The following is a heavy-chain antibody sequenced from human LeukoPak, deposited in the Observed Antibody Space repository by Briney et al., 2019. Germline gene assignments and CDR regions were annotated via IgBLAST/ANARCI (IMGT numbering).Heavy chain of an antibody. CDR3: ARASYGSGNYYEDYFYYMDV. J-gene: IGHJ6*03. D-gene: IGHD3-10*01. V-gene: IGHV4-59*08. CDR2: IYYSGST. CDR1: GGSISSYY. Sequence: SETLSLTCTVSGGSISSYYWSWIRQPPGKGLEWIGYIYYSGSTNYNPSLKSRVTISVDTSKNQFSLKVSSVTAADTAVYYCARASYGSGNYYEDYFYYMDVWGKGTTVTISS.